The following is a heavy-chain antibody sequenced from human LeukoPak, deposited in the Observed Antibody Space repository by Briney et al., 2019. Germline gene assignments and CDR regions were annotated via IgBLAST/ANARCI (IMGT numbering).Heavy chain of an antibody. J-gene: IGHJ4*02. Sequence: PGGSLRLSCAASGFTFSSYAMSWVRQAPGKGLEWVSAISDRGGSTYYADSVKGRFTISRDNSKNTLYLQMNSLRAEDTAVYYCAKDYGTGYVHFDYWGQGTLVTVSS. CDR1: GFTFSSYA. V-gene: IGHV3-23*01. CDR3: AKDYGTGYVHFDY. CDR2: ISDRGGST. D-gene: IGHD5-12*01.